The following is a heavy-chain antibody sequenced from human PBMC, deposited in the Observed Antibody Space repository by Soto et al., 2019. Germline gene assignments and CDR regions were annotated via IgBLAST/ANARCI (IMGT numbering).Heavy chain of an antibody. CDR2: IYYSGST. D-gene: IGHD3-10*01. J-gene: IGHJ6*03. CDR1: GGSISSGGYY. V-gene: IGHV4-31*11. CDR3: ARAARGYYYYMDV. Sequence: SETLSLTCAVSGGSISSGGYYWSWIRQHPGKGLEWIGYIYYSGSTYYNPSLKSRVTISVDTSKNQFSLKLSSVTAADTAAYYCARAARGYYYYMDVWGKGTTVTVSS.